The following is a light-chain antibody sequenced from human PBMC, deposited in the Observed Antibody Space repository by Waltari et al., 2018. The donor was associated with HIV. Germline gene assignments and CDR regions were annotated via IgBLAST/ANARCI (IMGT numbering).Light chain of an antibody. CDR3: QQHYTAPLT. J-gene: IGKJ4*01. CDR1: RSVLSISNDRNY. CDR2: WAS. V-gene: IGKV4-1*01. Sequence: DIVMTQSPDSLVVSLGERATINCKSSRSVLSISNDRNYVAWYQQKSGQPPRLLIYWASSRESGLPGRFSGSGSRTDFTLTSNSLQAEDGAVYYCQQHYTAPLTFGGGTNVEIK.